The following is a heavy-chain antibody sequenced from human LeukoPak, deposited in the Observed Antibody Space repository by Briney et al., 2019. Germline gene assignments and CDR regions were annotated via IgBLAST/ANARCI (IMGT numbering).Heavy chain of an antibody. V-gene: IGHV3-74*01. CDR2: INSDGSST. CDR3: ARGASTDTGWFDP. D-gene: IGHD2-2*01. J-gene: IGHJ5*02. Sequence: GGSLRLSCAASGFTFSTYWMHWVRQAPGKGLVWVSRINSDGSSTTYADSVKGRFTISRDNAKNTLFLQMNSLRVEDTAVYYCARGASTDTGWFDPWGQGTLSPSPQ. CDR1: GFTFSTYW.